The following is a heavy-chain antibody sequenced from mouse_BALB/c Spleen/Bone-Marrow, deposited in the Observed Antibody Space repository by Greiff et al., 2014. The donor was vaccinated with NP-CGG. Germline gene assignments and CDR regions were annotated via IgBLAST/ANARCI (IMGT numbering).Heavy chain of an antibody. Sequence: EVQLQQSGTVLARPGASVKMSCKASGYTFTSYWMHWVKQRPGQGLEWIGVIYPGNSDTSYNQKFKGKAKMTAVTSTSTAYMDLSSLTNEDSAVYYCTRGITTVVATRAMDYWGQGTSVTVSS. CDR1: GYTFTSYW. D-gene: IGHD1-1*01. J-gene: IGHJ4*01. CDR3: TRGITTVVATRAMDY. CDR2: IYPGNSDT. V-gene: IGHV1-5*01.